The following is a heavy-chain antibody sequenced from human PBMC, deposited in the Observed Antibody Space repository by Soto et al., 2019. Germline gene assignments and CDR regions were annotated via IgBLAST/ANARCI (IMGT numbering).Heavy chain of an antibody. CDR1: GITISNYF. CDR2: ISYDGSNK. V-gene: IGHV3-30-3*01. CDR3: GAGDHYYAMGV. Sequence: QVQLVESVGGVVQPGRSLRVSCAASGITISNYFMYWVRQAPGKGLEWVAAISYDGSNKHYSDPVKGRFTISKDKSKNTLFWQRTGPTDDDTAVYYWGAGDHYYAMGVWGQGTMVAVSS. J-gene: IGHJ6*02. D-gene: IGHD3-16*01.